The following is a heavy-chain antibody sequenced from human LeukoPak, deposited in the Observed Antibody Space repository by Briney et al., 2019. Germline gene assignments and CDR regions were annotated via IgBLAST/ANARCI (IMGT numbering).Heavy chain of an antibody. V-gene: IGHV4-34*01. D-gene: IGHD6-19*01. J-gene: IGHJ4*02. CDR3: ASSSPWGQWSAYFDY. Sequence: SETLGPTCAVYGGSFTAYYWSWIRQPPGKGLEWIGEINHSGSTNYNPSLKSPVAISADTSKNQFSLKLSSVTAADTAVYYCASSSPWGQWSAYFDYWGQGTLVTVSS. CDR1: GGSFTAYY. CDR2: INHSGST.